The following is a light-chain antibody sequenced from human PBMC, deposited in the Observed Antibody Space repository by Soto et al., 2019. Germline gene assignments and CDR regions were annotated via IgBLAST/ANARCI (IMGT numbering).Light chain of an antibody. CDR1: QSISDW. Sequence: DIQMTQSPSTLSASVGDRVTMSCRASQSISDWLAWYQQKPGKAPKLLIYDVSSLESGVPSRFSGSGSGTEFTLTIRSLQPDDFATYYCQQYNSYSLTFGGGTKVDIK. J-gene: IGKJ4*01. CDR2: DVS. V-gene: IGKV1-5*01. CDR3: QQYNSYSLT.